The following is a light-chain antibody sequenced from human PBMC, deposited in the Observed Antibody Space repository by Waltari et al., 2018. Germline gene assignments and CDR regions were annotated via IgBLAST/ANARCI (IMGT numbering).Light chain of an antibody. V-gene: IGKV3-20*01. Sequence: EIVLTQSPGTMSLSPGDRAILSCRASQPINSNHLAWYQQKPGQAPRLLIHGASSRAIGIPDRFFGSGSGTDFTLTISRLEPEDSGVYYCQQYSASTGTFGQGTKVEIK. CDR1: QPINSNH. CDR3: QQYSASTGT. CDR2: GAS. J-gene: IGKJ1*01.